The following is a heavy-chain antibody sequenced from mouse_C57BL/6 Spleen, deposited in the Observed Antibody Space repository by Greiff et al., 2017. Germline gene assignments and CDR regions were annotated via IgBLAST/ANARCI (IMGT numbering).Heavy chain of an antibody. CDR2: IDPSDSYT. CDR1: GYTFTSYW. V-gene: IGHV1-69*01. Sequence: QVQLQQPGAELVMPGASVKLSCKASGYTFTSYWMHWVKQRPGQGLEWIGEIDPSDSYTNYNQKFKGKSTLTVDQSSSTAYMQLSSLTSEDSAVYYCAKGGSYAMDYWGQGTSVTVSS. CDR3: AKGGSYAMDY. J-gene: IGHJ4*01. D-gene: IGHD3-1*01.